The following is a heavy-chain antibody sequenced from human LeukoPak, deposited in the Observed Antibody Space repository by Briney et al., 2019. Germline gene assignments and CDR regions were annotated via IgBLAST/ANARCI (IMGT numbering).Heavy chain of an antibody. CDR1: GYSFTSYW. CDR2: IDPSDSYT. D-gene: IGHD2-15*01. J-gene: IGHJ5*02. Sequence: GESLKISCKXSGYSFTSYWISWVRQMPGKGLEWMGRIDPSDSYTNYSPSFQGHVTISADKSISTAYLQWSSLKASDTAMYYCARVLVAATCWFDPWGQGTLVTVSS. V-gene: IGHV5-10-1*01. CDR3: ARVLVAATCWFDP.